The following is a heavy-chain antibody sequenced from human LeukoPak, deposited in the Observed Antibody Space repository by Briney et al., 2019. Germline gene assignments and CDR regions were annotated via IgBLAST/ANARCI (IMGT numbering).Heavy chain of an antibody. CDR2: ISPYNGNT. D-gene: IGHD4-17*01. Sequence: ASVKVSCKASGYTFSGNGISWVRQAPGQGLEWMGWISPYNGNTDCAQKLQGRVTMTTDTSTNIAYMELRSLRSDDTAVYYCAREGSYGHYYGMDVWGQGTTVTVSS. J-gene: IGHJ6*02. CDR3: AREGSYGHYYGMDV. V-gene: IGHV1-18*01. CDR1: GYTFSGNG.